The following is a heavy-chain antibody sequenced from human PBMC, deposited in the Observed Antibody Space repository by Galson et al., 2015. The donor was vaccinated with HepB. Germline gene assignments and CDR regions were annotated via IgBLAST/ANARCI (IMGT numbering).Heavy chain of an antibody. J-gene: IGHJ6*02. CDR2: TCCRSKWYN. CDR3: ARGLGDIVVVPAAMRGDYCYGMDV. V-gene: IGHV6-1*01. D-gene: IGHD2-2*01. Sequence: CAISGDSVSSNSAAWNWIRQSPSRGLEWLGRTCCRSKWYNDYAVSVKSRITINPDTSKNQFSLQLNSVTPEDTAVYYCARGLGDIVVVPAAMRGDYCYGMDVWGQGTTVTVSS. CDR1: GDSVSSNSAA.